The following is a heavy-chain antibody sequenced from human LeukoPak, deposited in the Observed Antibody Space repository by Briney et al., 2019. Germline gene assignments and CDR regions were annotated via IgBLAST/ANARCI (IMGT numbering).Heavy chain of an antibody. CDR1: GFTFSSYG. V-gene: IGHV3-33*01. Sequence: GRSLRLSCAASGFTFSSYGMHWVRQAPGKGLEWAAVIWYDGSNKYYADSVKGRFTISRDNSKNTLYLQMNSLRAEDTAVYYCARAPTGGGDDYFDYWGQGTLVTVSS. J-gene: IGHJ4*02. D-gene: IGHD2-21*01. CDR2: IWYDGSNK. CDR3: ARAPTGGGDDYFDY.